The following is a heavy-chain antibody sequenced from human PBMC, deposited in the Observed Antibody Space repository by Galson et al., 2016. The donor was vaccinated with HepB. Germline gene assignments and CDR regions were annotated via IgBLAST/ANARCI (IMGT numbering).Heavy chain of an antibody. D-gene: IGHD1-7*01. J-gene: IGHJ6*02. CDR3: AKDHTGSTVGWSDGMDV. CDR2: ITGTGGGT. V-gene: IGHV3-23*01. Sequence: SLRLSCAASGFSFSTFAMSWVRQAPGKGLEWISGITGTGGGTYYADSVKGRFTISRDTSKNTLFLQLSSLRVEDTAVYSCAKDHTGSTVGWSDGMDVWGQGTRVTVSS. CDR1: GFSFSTFA.